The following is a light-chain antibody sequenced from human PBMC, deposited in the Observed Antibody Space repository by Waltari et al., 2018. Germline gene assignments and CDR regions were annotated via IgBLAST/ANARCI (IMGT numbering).Light chain of an antibody. CDR3: QYYGASPPMYT. V-gene: IGKV3-20*01. Sequence: EIVLTQSPGTLSLSPGERAILSCRTSQSVSNAYIAWYQQKPGQAPRLLTYGASTRATGIADRFSGSGSGTDFALSISRLETEDFALYYCQYYGASPPMYTFGQGTKVEIK. CDR2: GAS. J-gene: IGKJ2*01. CDR1: QSVSNAY.